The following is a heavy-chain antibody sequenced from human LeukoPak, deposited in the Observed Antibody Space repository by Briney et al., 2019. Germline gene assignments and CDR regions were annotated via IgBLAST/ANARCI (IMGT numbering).Heavy chain of an antibody. D-gene: IGHD4-23*01. CDR1: GFTFSSYA. Sequence: PGGSLRLSCAASGFTFSSYAMGWVRQAPGKGLEWVSAISGSGGSAYYAGSVKGRFTISRDNSKNTLYLQMNSLRAEDTAVYYCAKYVRMVTQRSFDYWGQGTLVSVSS. CDR2: ISGSGGSA. CDR3: AKYVRMVTQRSFDY. J-gene: IGHJ4*02. V-gene: IGHV3-23*01.